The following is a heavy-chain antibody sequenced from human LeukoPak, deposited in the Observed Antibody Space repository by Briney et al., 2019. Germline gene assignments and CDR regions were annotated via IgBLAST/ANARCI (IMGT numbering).Heavy chain of an antibody. D-gene: IGHD6-19*01. CDR3: ARVAGRPFDY. V-gene: IGHV4-34*01. Sequence: SETLSLTCAVYGGSFSGYYWSWIRQPPGEGLEWIGEINHSGSTNYNPSLKSRVTISVDTSKNQFSLKLSSVTAADTAVYYCARVAGRPFDYWGQGTLVTVSS. J-gene: IGHJ4*02. CDR2: INHSGST. CDR1: GGSFSGYY.